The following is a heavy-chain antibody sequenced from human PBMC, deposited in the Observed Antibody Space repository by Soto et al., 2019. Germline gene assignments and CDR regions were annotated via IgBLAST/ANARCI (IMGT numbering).Heavy chain of an antibody. D-gene: IGHD3-16*01. CDR1: GYIFVNYG. J-gene: IGHJ6*02. V-gene: IGHV1-18*01. CDR2: ISPYTGNT. CDR3: VMVDNYVTPTPQDV. Sequence: QVQLVQSGDEVKKPGASVKVSCKASGYIFVNYGIAWVRQAPGQGLEWMGWISPYTGNTHSASKVQGRLTMTTDTSTSTAYMELGSLTSDDKDVYYCVMVDNYVTPTPQDVWGQGTTVTVSS.